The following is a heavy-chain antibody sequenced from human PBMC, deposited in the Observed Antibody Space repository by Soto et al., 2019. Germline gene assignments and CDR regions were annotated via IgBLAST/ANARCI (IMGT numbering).Heavy chain of an antibody. J-gene: IGHJ5*02. D-gene: IGHD3-16*01. CDR1: GFTFRSFT. CDR2: ISSNSAYI. V-gene: IGHV3-21*01. CDR3: ARESRIGLNITGWFEP. Sequence: LRLSCAASGFTFRSFTMNWVRQAPGKGLEWVSTISSNSAYIYYTDALRGRFTISRDNAKNSLHLQMNSLRAEDTAVYYCARESRIGLNITGWFEPWGQGTRVT.